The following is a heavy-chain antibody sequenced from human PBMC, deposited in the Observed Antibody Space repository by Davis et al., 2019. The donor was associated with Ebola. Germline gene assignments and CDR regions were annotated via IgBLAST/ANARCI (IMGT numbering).Heavy chain of an antibody. J-gene: IGHJ1*01. D-gene: IGHD5-18*01. CDR2: IKQDGSEK. CDR3: AKPRYSYGYYYFQH. Sequence: GGSLRLSCAASGFTFSSSCMSWVRQAPGKGLEWVANIKQDGSEKYYVDSVKGRFTISRDNAKNSLYLQMNSLRAEDTDVYYCAKPRYSYGYYYFQHWGQGTLVTVSS. V-gene: IGHV3-7*03. CDR1: GFTFSSSC.